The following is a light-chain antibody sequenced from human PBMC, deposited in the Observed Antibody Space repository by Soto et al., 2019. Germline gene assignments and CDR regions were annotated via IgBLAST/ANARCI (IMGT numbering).Light chain of an antibody. CDR1: SRDVGGYNY. V-gene: IGLV2-11*01. J-gene: IGLJ1*01. CDR3: CSYAGSYTSPYV. Sequence: QSALTQPRSVSGSPGQSVTISCTGTSRDVGGYNYVSWYQQHPGKAPKLMIYDVSKRPSGVPDRFSGSTSGNTASLTISGLQAEDEADYYCCSYAGSYTSPYVFGTGTKVTVL. CDR2: DVS.